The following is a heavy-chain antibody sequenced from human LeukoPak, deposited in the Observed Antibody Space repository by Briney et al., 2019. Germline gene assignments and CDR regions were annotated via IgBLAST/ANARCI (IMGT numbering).Heavy chain of an antibody. D-gene: IGHD6-19*01. CDR2: ITGDDSGT. CDR1: GFTFDDYA. V-gene: IGHV3-43*02. J-gene: IGHJ4*02. CDR3: SKEGPIAVANYFDY. Sequence: GWCLRLSCAASGFTFDDYAMHWVRQAPGKGLEWVSLITGDDSGTYYADSVKGRFTISRDNSKNSLYLQMNSLRTEDTALYYCSKEGPIAVANYFDYWGQGTLVTVSS.